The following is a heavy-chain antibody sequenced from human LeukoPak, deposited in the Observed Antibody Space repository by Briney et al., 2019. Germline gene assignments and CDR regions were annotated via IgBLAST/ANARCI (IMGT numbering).Heavy chain of an antibody. Sequence: PSETLSLTCTVSGGSISSGSYYWSWIRQPAGKGLEWIGRIYTSGSTNYNPSLKSRVIISKDTSKNQFSLKLSSVTAADTAVYYCAREQWLPYFDYWGQGTLVTVSS. CDR3: AREQWLPYFDY. CDR1: GGSISSGSYY. CDR2: IYTSGST. V-gene: IGHV4-61*02. J-gene: IGHJ4*02. D-gene: IGHD6-19*01.